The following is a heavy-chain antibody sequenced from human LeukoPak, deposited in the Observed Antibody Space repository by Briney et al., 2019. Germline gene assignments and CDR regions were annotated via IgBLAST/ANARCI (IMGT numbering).Heavy chain of an antibody. Sequence: GGSLRLSCAASGFTFSSYAMSWVRQAPGKGLEWVSAISGSGGSTYYADSVKGRFTISRDNSKNTLYLQMNSLRAEDTAVYYCAKDRMVVTVVSGNWFDHWGQGTLVTVSS. CDR1: GFTFSSYA. J-gene: IGHJ5*02. CDR2: ISGSGGST. D-gene: IGHD2-21*02. CDR3: AKDRMVVTVVSGNWFDH. V-gene: IGHV3-23*01.